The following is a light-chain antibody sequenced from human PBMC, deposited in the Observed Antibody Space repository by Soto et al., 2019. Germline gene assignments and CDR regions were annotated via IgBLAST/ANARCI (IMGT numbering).Light chain of an antibody. Sequence: QSVLTQPASVSGSPGQSITISCTGTSSDVGGYNYVSWYQHHPGKAPKLMIYEVSNRPSGVSNRFSGSKSGNTASLTISGLQAEDEADYDCTSYTSRTTPVFGGGTKLPVL. CDR1: SSDVGGYNY. J-gene: IGLJ2*01. CDR2: EVS. V-gene: IGLV2-14*01. CDR3: TSYTSRTTPV.